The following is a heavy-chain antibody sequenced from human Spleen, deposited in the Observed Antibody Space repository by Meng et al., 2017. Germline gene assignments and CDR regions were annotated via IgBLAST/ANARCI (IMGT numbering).Heavy chain of an antibody. Sequence: QAQLPGSVPGLVRPSGTLSLTCGVSGGSISSSNWWSWVRQPPGKGLEWIGEIYHSGGTKYNPSLKSRVTISVDKSKNQFSLKLSSVTAADTAVYYCARGLGEAVVPRTMFDYWGQGTLVTVSS. J-gene: IGHJ4*02. D-gene: IGHD2-2*01. CDR3: ARGLGEAVVPRTMFDY. V-gene: IGHV4-4*02. CDR1: GGSISSSNW. CDR2: IYHSGGT.